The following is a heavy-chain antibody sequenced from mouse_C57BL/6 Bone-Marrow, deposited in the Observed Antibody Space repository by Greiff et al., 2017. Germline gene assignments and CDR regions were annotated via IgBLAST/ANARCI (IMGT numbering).Heavy chain of an antibody. V-gene: IGHV1-69*01. CDR3: ARLAIYYGNYAWFAY. D-gene: IGHD2-1*01. CDR1: GYTFTSYW. CDR2: IDPSDSYT. Sequence: QVQLQQPGAELVMPGASVKLSCKASGYTFTSYWMHWVKQRPGQGLEWIGEIDPSDSYTNYNQKFKGKSTLTVDKSSSTAYMQLSSLKSEDSAVYYCARLAIYYGNYAWFAYWGQGTLVTVSA. J-gene: IGHJ3*01.